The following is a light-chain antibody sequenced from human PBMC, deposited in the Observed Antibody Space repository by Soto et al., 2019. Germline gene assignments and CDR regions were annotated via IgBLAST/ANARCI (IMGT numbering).Light chain of an antibody. CDR1: QSVGRY. Sequence: EIVLTQSPAILSLSTGERATLSCRASQSVGRYLVWYQQKPGQAPSLLIYDASNRATGVPARFSGSGSGTDFTLTISSLESEDFAVYYCQHRNNWPWTLGQGTRVEIK. CDR3: QHRNNWPWT. J-gene: IGKJ1*01. V-gene: IGKV3-11*01. CDR2: DAS.